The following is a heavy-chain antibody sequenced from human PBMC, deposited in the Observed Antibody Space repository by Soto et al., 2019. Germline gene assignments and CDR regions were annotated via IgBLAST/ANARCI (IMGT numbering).Heavy chain of an antibody. J-gene: IGHJ5*02. V-gene: IGHV3-11*01. D-gene: IGHD1-7*01. CDR1: GFTFSDYY. CDR2: ISSSGSTI. Sequence: PGGSLSLSFAASGFTFSDYYMSWIRQAPGKGLEGVSYISSSGSTIYYADSVKGRFTISRDNAKNSLYLQRNSLRAEDTAVYYCARSITGTPNWFDPWGQGTLVTVSS. CDR3: ARSITGTPNWFDP.